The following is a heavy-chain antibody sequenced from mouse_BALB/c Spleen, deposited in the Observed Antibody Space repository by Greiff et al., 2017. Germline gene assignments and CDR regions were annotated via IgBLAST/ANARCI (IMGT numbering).Heavy chain of an antibody. J-gene: IGHJ4*01. CDR2: IRNKANGYTT. V-gene: IGHV7-3*02. D-gene: IGHD4-1*01. CDR3: ARATGLDY. CDR1: GFTFTDYY. Sequence: VESGGGLVQPGGSLRLSCATSGFTFTDYYMSWVRQPPGKALEWLGFIRNKANGYTTEYSASVKGRFTISRDNSQSILYLQMNTLRAEDSATYYCARATGLDYWGQGTSVTVSS.